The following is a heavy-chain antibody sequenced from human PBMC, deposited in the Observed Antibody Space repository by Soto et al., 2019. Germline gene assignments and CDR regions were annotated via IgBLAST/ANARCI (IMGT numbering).Heavy chain of an antibody. Sequence: QLQLQESGPGLVKPSETLSLTCTVSGGSISSSSYYWGWIRQPPGKGLEWIGSIYYSGSTYYNPSLNSRVTISVDTSNNQFALKLSSVTAADTAVYYCARRRAASDAFDIWGDGTMVTVSS. CDR3: ARRRAASDAFDI. CDR2: IYYSGST. J-gene: IGHJ3*02. D-gene: IGHD6-25*01. CDR1: GGSISSSSYY. V-gene: IGHV4-39*01.